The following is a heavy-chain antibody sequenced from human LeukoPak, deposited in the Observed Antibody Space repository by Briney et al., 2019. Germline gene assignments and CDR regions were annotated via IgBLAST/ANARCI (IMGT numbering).Heavy chain of an antibody. V-gene: IGHV3-74*01. CDR3: AKDHYWSIDY. CDR2: LPPDELGI. CDR1: GFTFTNYW. J-gene: IGHJ4*02. D-gene: IGHD3-3*01. Sequence: GGSLRLSCAASGFTFTNYWMHWVRQAPGMGLVWVSRLPPDELGIIYADSVKGRFTVSRDNAKNTVYLQMNSLRAEDTGVYYCAKDHYWSIDYWGRGTLVTVSS.